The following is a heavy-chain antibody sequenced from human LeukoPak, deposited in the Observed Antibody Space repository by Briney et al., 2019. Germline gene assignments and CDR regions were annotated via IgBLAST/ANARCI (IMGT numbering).Heavy chain of an antibody. CDR2: IYHSGST. J-gene: IGHJ3*02. CDR1: GGSISSSYSY. CDR3: ARPSQQWLVHGGAFDI. V-gene: IGHV4-39*07. Sequence: SETLSLTCTVSGGSISSSYSYWGWIRQPPGKGLEWIGSIYHSGSTNYNPSLKSRVTISVDTSKNQFSLKLSSVTAADTAVYYCARPSQQWLVHGGAFDIWGQGTMVTVSS. D-gene: IGHD6-19*01.